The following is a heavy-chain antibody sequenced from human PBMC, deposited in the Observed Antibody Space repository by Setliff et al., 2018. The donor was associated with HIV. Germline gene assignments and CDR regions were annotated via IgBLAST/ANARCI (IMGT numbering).Heavy chain of an antibody. CDR2: INHSGST. Sequence: SETLSLTCAVYGGSFSGYYWSWIRQPPGKGLEWIGEINHSGSTTYNPSLKSRVTISVDTSKNQFSLRVNSLNDADTAVYYCARGPPEYCTSTSCYRFDYWGQGTLVTVSS. CDR3: ARGPPEYCTSTSCYRFDY. J-gene: IGHJ4*02. CDR1: GGSFSGYY. V-gene: IGHV4-34*01. D-gene: IGHD2-2*01.